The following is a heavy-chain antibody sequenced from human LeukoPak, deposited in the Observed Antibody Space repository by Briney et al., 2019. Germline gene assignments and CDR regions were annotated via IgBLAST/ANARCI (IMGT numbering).Heavy chain of an antibody. CDR1: GGTFSSYA. CDR3: ARVRAMGHFDY. Sequence: SVKVSCKASGGTFSSYAISWVRQAPAQGLEWMGRIIPILGIANYAQKFQGRVTITADKSTSKAYMELSSLRSEDTAVYYCARVRAMGHFDYWGQGTLVTVSS. CDR2: IIPILGIA. V-gene: IGHV1-69*04. J-gene: IGHJ4*02. D-gene: IGHD5-24*01.